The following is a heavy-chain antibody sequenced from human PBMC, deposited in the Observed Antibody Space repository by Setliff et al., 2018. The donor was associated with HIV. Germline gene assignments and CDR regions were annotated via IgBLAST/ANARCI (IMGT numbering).Heavy chain of an antibody. CDR2: IKQDGSEK. J-gene: IGHJ4*02. CDR3: GRAPPYCSGGSCADY. Sequence: HPGGSLRLSCAASGFTFSSYWMSWVRQAPGKGLEWVANIKQDGSEKYYVDSVKGRFTISRDNAKNSLYLQMNNLRAEDTAVYYCGRAPPYCSGGSCADYWGQGTLVTVSS. CDR1: GFTFSSYW. D-gene: IGHD2-15*01. V-gene: IGHV3-7*01.